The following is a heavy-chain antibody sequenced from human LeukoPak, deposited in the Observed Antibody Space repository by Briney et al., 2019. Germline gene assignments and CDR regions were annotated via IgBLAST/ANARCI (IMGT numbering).Heavy chain of an antibody. CDR2: INSDGSST. CDR3: ARDGSSWSNWLDP. Sequence: PGGSLRLSCAASGCTLSSHWMHWVRQAPGKGLVWVSRINSDGSSTSYADSVKGRFTISRDNAKNTLYLQMNSLRAEDTAVYYCARDGSSWSNWLDPWGQGTLVTVSS. J-gene: IGHJ5*02. CDR1: GCTLSSHW. V-gene: IGHV3-74*01. D-gene: IGHD6-13*01.